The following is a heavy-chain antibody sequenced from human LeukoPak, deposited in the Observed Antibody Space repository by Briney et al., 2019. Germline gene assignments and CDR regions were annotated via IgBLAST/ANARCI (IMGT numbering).Heavy chain of an antibody. V-gene: IGHV3-74*01. D-gene: IGHD5-12*01. Sequence: PGGSLRLSCAASGFTFSSYWMNWVRQAPGKRLVWVSRIKPDGSSMSYADSVQGRFTISRDNAKNTLYLQMNSLRAEDTAVYYCATLYGGSTDYWGQGTLVTVSS. CDR2: IKPDGSSM. CDR1: GFTFSSYW. CDR3: ATLYGGSTDY. J-gene: IGHJ4*02.